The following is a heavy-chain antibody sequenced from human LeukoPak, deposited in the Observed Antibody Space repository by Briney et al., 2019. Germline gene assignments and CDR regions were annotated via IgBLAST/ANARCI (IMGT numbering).Heavy chain of an antibody. CDR2: VSGSGAHT. CDR1: GFTFSSYA. V-gene: IGHV3-23*01. J-gene: IGHJ4*02. Sequence: GGSLRLSCAASGFTFSSYAMTWVRQAPGKGLQWVSAVSGSGAHTYYADSVKGRFTISRDNSKNTLYLQMNSLRAEDTAVYYCAKVTNYGDYDYWGQGTLVTVSS. D-gene: IGHD4-17*01. CDR3: AKVTNYGDYDY.